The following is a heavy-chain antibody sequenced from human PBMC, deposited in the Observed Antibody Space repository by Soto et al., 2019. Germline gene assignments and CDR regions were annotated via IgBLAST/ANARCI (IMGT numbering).Heavy chain of an antibody. D-gene: IGHD2-15*01. Sequence: QVQLVESGGGVVQPGRSLRLSCAASGFTFSSYGMHWVRQAPGKGLEWVAVISYDGSNKYYADSVKGRFTISRDNSKNTLYLQMNSLRAEDTAVYYCAKAKGPHCSGGSCYLGYFDYWGQGTLVTVSS. CDR3: AKAKGPHCSGGSCYLGYFDY. V-gene: IGHV3-30*18. J-gene: IGHJ4*02. CDR1: GFTFSSYG. CDR2: ISYDGSNK.